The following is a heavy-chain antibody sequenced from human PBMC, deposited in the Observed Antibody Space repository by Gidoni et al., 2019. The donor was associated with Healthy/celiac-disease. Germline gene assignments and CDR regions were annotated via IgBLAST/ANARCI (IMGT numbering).Heavy chain of an antibody. Sequence: QVQLVESGGGVGKPGRSLRLSWAASGFTFSSYGMHWGRQAPGKGLEWVAVIWYDGSNKYYADSVKGRFTISRDNSKNTLYLQMNSLRAEDTAVYYCARGGILEWLRVAFDIWGQGTMVTVSS. J-gene: IGHJ3*02. CDR2: IWYDGSNK. CDR1: GFTFSSYG. D-gene: IGHD3-3*01. CDR3: ARGGILEWLRVAFDI. V-gene: IGHV3-33*01.